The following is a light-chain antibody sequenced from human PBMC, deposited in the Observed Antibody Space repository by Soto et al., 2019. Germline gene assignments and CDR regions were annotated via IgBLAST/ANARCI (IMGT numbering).Light chain of an antibody. CDR3: MQGLQDLT. CDR1: QSLLYSNGYNY. V-gene: IGKV2-28*01. J-gene: IGKJ5*01. CDR2: LAS. Sequence: IVMTQSPLPLPVTPGEPASISCRSSQSLLYSNGYNYLDWYLQRPGQSPQLLIYLASNRAPGVPDRFSGSGSGTDFTLKISRVEAEDVGVYYCMQGLQDLTFGQGTRLEI.